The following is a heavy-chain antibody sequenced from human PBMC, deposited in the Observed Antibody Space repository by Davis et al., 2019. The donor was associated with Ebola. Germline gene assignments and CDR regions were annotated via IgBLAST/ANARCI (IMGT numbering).Heavy chain of an antibody. J-gene: IGHJ6*02. V-gene: IGHV3-23*01. CDR1: GFTISGTA. D-gene: IGHD3-16*01. CDR3: AKDIWGFAGMDV. CDR2: IGSDFRA. Sequence: GESLKISCTVSGFTISGTAMGWVRLAPGKGPEWVSAIGSDFRAHYGESAMGRFTISRDNSKNMVYLQMNSRRVEDSALYYCAKDIWGFAGMDVWGQGTTVTVSS.